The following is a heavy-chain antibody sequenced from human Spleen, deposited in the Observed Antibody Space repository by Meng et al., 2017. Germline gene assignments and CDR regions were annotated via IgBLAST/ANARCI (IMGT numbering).Heavy chain of an antibody. Sequence: LVQPWGEVKMPGASVKVSCKASGYTFTSYSISWVRQAPGQGLEWMGWISTYDGNTKYAQKFQDRVILTTDTSTSTAYIELRSLRSDDTAVYFCARESFQFGDYWGQGTLVTVSS. J-gene: IGHJ4*02. CDR3: ARESFQFGDY. CDR2: ISTYDGNT. D-gene: IGHD3-10*01. V-gene: IGHV1-18*01. CDR1: GYTFTSYS.